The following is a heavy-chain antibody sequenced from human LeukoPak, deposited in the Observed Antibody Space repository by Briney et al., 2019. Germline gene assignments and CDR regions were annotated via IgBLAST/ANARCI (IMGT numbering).Heavy chain of an antibody. D-gene: IGHD4-17*01. V-gene: IGHV1-46*01. Sequence: GASVEVSCKASGYTXTIFYMHWVRQAPGQGLEWMGIINPSGGSTSYAQKFQGRVTMTRDTSTSTVYMELSSLRSEDTAVYYCARGYGDYDYWGQGTLVTVSS. CDR1: GYTXTIFY. CDR3: ARGYGDYDY. J-gene: IGHJ4*02. CDR2: INPSGGST.